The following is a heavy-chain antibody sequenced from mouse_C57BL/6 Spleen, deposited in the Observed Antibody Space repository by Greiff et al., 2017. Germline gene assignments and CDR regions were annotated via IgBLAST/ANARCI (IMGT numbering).Heavy chain of an antibody. J-gene: IGHJ2*01. Sequence: EVMLVESGGDLVKPGGSLKLSCAASGFTFSSYGMSWVRQTPDKRLEWVATISSGGSYTYYPDRVKGRFTISRDNAKNTLYLQMSSLKSEDTAMYYCARGDYSNYRNYFDYWGQGTTLTVSS. CDR2: ISSGGSYT. D-gene: IGHD2-5*01. CDR3: ARGDYSNYRNYFDY. V-gene: IGHV5-6*01. CDR1: GFTFSSYG.